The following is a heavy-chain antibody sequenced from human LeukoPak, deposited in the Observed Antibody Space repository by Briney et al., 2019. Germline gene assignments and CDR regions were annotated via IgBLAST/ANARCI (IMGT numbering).Heavy chain of an antibody. J-gene: IGHJ4*02. CDR2: FFTTGGT. Sequence: SETLSLTCTVSGYSISSGYYWGWIRQPPGKGLEWIGRFFTTGGTNYNPSFKSRVTISVDTSKNEFSLRLTSVTAADTAVYYCTRGGSGSYATFDYWGQGTLVTVSS. CDR3: TRGGSGSYATFDY. V-gene: IGHV4-38-2*02. D-gene: IGHD3-10*01. CDR1: GYSISSGYY.